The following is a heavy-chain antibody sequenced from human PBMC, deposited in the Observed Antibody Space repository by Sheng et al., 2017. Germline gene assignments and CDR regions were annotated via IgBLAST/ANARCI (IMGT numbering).Heavy chain of an antibody. V-gene: IGHV4-59*01. J-gene: IGHJ6*02. Sequence: QVQLQESGPGLVKPSETLSLTCTVSGGSISSYYWSWIRQPPGKGLEWIGYIYYSGSTNYNPSLKSRVTISVDTSKNQFSLKLSSVTAADTAVYYCARVFDGFAYGMDVWGQGTTVTVSS. D-gene: IGHD2-2*03. CDR3: ARVFDGFAYGMDV. CDR2: IYYSGST. CDR1: GGSISSYY.